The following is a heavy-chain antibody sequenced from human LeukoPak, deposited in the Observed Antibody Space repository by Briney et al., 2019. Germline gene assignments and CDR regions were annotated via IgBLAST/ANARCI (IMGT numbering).Heavy chain of an antibody. CDR1: GGTFSSYA. CDR2: IIPIFGTA. V-gene: IGHV1-69*01. Sequence: AVKVSCKASGGTFSSYAISWVRQAPGQGLEWMGGIIPIFGTANYAQKFQGRVTITADESTSTAYMELSSLRSEDTAVYYCARDSALYCSSTSCLQDFQHWGQGTLVTVSS. CDR3: ARDSALYCSSTSCLQDFQH. J-gene: IGHJ1*01. D-gene: IGHD2-2*01.